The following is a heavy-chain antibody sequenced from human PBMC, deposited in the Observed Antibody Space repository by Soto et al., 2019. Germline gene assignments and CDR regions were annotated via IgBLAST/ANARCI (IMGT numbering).Heavy chain of an antibody. CDR3: ARDPPPPDY. J-gene: IGHJ4*02. CDR2: ISAYNGNT. CDR1: GYTFASYA. Sequence: QVQLVQSGAEVKKPGASVKVSCKASGYTFASYAISWMRQAPGQGLEWMGWISAYNGNTNYAQKLQGRVTMTTDTSTCTAYMELRSLSSDDTAVYFCARDPPPPDYWGQGTLVSVSS. V-gene: IGHV1-18*01.